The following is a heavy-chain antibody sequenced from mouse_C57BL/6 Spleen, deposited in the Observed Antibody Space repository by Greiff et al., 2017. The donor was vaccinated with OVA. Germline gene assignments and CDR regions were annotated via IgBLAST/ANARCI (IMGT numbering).Heavy chain of an antibody. CDR2: LRNHANGYTT. D-gene: IGHD1-1*01. Sequence: EVKVVESGGGLVQPGASLRLSCAASGFTFTDYYMSWVRQPPGQAPAWLALLRNHANGYTTEYTASVKGRFTISRDNSQNILYLQMNTLRAEDSATYYCVKGYYGSSLYWYFDVWGTGTTVTVSS. CDR3: VKGYYGSSLYWYFDV. J-gene: IGHJ1*03. CDR1: GFTFTDYY. V-gene: IGHV7-4*01.